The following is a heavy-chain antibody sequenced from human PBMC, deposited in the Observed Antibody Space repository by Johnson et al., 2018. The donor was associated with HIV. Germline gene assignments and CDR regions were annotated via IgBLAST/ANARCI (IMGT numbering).Heavy chain of an antibody. J-gene: IGHJ3*02. V-gene: IGHV3-66*01. D-gene: IGHD3-22*01. CDR2: LYSGGSR. Sequence: VQLVESGGGLVQPGGSLRLSCAASGFTVSSSYMSWVRQAPGKGLEWVSVLYSGGSRYYADSVKGRFIISRDNAKNSLYLQMNSLRAEDTAVYYCARDRGYWDAFDIWGQGTMVSVSS. CDR3: ARDRGYWDAFDI. CDR1: GFTVSSSY.